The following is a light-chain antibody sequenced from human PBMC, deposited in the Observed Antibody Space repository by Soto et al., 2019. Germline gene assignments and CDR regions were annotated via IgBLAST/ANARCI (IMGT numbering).Light chain of an antibody. CDR1: TXNLGAGYD. V-gene: IGLV1-40*01. J-gene: IGLJ3*02. CDR3: QAYEYTLTASV. CDR2: GNR. Sequence: QSVLTQPPSVSGAPGQRVTLSCTGNTXNLGAGYDVHWYQQLPGAAPKLVIFGNRNRPSGVPERFSGSKSGTSASLAITGLQAEDEADYYCQAYEYTLTASVFGGGTKFTVL.